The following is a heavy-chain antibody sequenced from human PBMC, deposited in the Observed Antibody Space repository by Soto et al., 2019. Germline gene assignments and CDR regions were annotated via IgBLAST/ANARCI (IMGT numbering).Heavy chain of an antibody. Sequence: GSLRLSCAASGFTISSYTMTWVRQASGKGREWVSAITGSGTNTYYADSVKGRFTISTDKSTNTLYLQMSSLRAEDTAIYYCAKDDPGDFYSYYGLDVWGQGTTVTVSS. D-gene: IGHD2-21*02. J-gene: IGHJ6*02. CDR2: ITGSGTNT. V-gene: IGHV3-23*01. CDR3: AKDDPGDFYSYYGLDV. CDR1: GFTISSYT.